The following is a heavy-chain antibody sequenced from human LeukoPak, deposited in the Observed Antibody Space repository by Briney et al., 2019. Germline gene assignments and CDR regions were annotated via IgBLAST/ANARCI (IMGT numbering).Heavy chain of an antibody. D-gene: IGHD3-10*01. V-gene: IGHV3-30*04. Sequence: GGSLRLSCAASGFTFSSYAMHWVRQAPGKGLEWVAVISYDGSNKYYADSVKGRFTISRDNSKNTLYLQMNSLRVEDTAVYCCAKDRGIISDYWGQGTLVTVSS. CDR3: AKDRGIISDY. CDR2: ISYDGSNK. J-gene: IGHJ4*02. CDR1: GFTFSSYA.